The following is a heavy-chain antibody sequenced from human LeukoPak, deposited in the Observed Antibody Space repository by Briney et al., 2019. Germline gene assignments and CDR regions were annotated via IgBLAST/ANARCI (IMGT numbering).Heavy chain of an antibody. CDR1: GGSISSDH. D-gene: IGHD2-2*01. CDR3: ARHRALADIVLVPTAMRRYGMDV. V-gene: IGHV4-59*08. CDR2: IYYSGST. Sequence: SETLSLTCTVSGGSISSDHWSWTRQPPGKGLEWMGYIYYSGSTNYNPSLKSRVTISVDTSKNQFSLKLSSVTAADTAVYYCARHRALADIVLVPTAMRRYGMDVWGQGTTVTVSS. J-gene: IGHJ6*02.